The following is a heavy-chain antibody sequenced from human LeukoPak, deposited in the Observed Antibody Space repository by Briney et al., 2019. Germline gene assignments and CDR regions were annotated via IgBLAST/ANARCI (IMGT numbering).Heavy chain of an antibody. CDR1: GGSISSSSYY. D-gene: IGHD3-22*01. V-gene: IGHV4-39*01. Sequence: SETLSLTCTVSGGSISSSSYYWGWIRQPPGKGLEWIGGIYYSGSTYYNPSLKSRVTISVDTSKNQFSLKLSSVTAADTAVYYCASQNLYDSSGLDYWGQGTLVTVSS. CDR2: IYYSGST. CDR3: ASQNLYDSSGLDY. J-gene: IGHJ4*02.